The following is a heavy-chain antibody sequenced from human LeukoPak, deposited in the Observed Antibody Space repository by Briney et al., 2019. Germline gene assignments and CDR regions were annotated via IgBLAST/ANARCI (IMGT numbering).Heavy chain of an antibody. D-gene: IGHD3-10*01. J-gene: IGHJ4*02. CDR1: GFTFSSYW. CDR3: ARGRGGLLWFGEFNS. Sequence: PGGSLRLSCAASGFTFSSYWMNWVRQAPGKRLEWVANIKQDGSEKYYVGSVKGRFTISRDNANNSLYLQMNSLRAEDTAVYYCARGRGGLLWFGEFNSWGQGTLVTVSS. V-gene: IGHV3-7*01. CDR2: IKQDGSEK.